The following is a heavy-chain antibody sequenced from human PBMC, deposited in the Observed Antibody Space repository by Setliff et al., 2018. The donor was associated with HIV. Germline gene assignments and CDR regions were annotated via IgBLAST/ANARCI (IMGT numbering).Heavy chain of an antibody. V-gene: IGHV1-69*05. CDR1: GGTFSSYA. D-gene: IGHD3-10*01. J-gene: IGHJ4*02. CDR2: IIPIFGTP. CDR3: AKETREYYGSASYARLDN. Sequence: SLKVSCKASGGTFSSYAISRVRQAPGQGLEWMGGIIPIFGTPNYAQNFQGRVSMTRDTSTSTVYMELSSLRSEDTAVFYCAKETREYYGSASYARLDNWGQGTLVTVSS.